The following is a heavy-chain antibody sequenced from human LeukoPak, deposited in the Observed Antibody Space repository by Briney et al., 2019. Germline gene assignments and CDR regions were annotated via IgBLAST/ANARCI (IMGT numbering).Heavy chain of an antibody. CDR1: GFTFSSYE. J-gene: IGHJ6*03. Sequence: PGGSLRLSCAASGFTFSSYEMNWVRHAPGKGLEWVSYISSSGSTIYYADSVKGRFTISRDNAKNSLYLQMNSLRAEDTAVYYCARSYCSGGSCYCNACYYYYYMDVWGKGTTVTVSS. CDR2: ISSSGSTI. D-gene: IGHD2-15*01. CDR3: ARSYCSGGSCYCNACYYYYYMDV. V-gene: IGHV3-48*03.